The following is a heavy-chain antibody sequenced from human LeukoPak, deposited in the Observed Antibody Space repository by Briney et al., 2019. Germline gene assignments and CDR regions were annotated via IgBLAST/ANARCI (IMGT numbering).Heavy chain of an antibody. CDR2: IHHSGST. J-gene: IGHJ5*02. CDR3: ATYGSGSYRFDP. Sequence: SETLSLTCTVSGGSISSGDYYWSWIRQHPGKGLEWIGYIHHSGSTYYNPSLKSRVIISVDTSKNQFSLKLNSVTAADTAVYYCATYGSGSYRFDPWGQGALVTVSS. V-gene: IGHV4-31*03. D-gene: IGHD3-10*01. CDR1: GGSISSGDYY.